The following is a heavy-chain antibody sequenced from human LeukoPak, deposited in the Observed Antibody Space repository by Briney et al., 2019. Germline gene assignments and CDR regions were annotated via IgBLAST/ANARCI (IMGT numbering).Heavy chain of an antibody. CDR2: ISGNSRDK. Sequence: LGGSLSLSCAASGFTFITKDINGVRPAPGKGLGGVSSISGNSRDKYYADSVKDRFTISRDNAKTSLYLQMNSLRADDTAVYYCVRGDKRDYWGQGTLVTVSS. CDR3: VRGDKRDY. D-gene: IGHD6-25*01. V-gene: IGHV3-21*01. CDR1: GFTFITKD. J-gene: IGHJ4*02.